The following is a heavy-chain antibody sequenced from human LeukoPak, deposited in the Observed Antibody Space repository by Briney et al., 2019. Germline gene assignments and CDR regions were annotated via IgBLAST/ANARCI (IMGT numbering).Heavy chain of an antibody. Sequence: GESLKISCKGSGYSFTSYWIDWVRQTPGKGLEWMGIIYPGDSDTRYSPSFQGQVTISADKSISTAYLQWSSLKASDTAMYYCARLAVVTAFTETNWFDPWGQGTLVTVSS. CDR3: ARLAVVTAFTETNWFDP. D-gene: IGHD2-21*02. CDR2: IYPGDSDT. V-gene: IGHV5-51*01. J-gene: IGHJ5*02. CDR1: GYSFTSYW.